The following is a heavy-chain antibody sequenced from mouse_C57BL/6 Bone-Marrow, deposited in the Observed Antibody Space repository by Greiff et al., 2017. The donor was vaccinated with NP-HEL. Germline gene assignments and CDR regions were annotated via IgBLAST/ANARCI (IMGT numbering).Heavy chain of an antibody. Sequence: EVKLVESGGGLVKPGGSLKLSCAASGFTFSSYAMSWVRQTPEKRLEWVAIISDGCSSTYYPDNVKGRVTISIDQASNNLYLQMSHLTDEDTVMYYCRRARYYYGSLFAYWGQGTLVTVSA. J-gene: IGHJ3*01. CDR3: RRARYYYGSLFAY. CDR1: GFTFSSYA. CDR2: ISDGCSST. V-gene: IGHV5-4*03. D-gene: IGHD1-1*01.